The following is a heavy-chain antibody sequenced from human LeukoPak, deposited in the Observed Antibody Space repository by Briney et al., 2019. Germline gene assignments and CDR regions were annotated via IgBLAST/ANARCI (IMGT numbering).Heavy chain of an antibody. CDR2: IGIDSGNA. D-gene: IGHD1-1*01. J-gene: IGHJ4*02. Sequence: GSLRPSCTASGFPFIEYSMNWVRQAPGEELEWISYIGIDSGNAKYADSVRGRFTISADKAKNSLYLQMNSLRVEDTAVYYCARDHNYAFDNWGQGTLVSVAS. V-gene: IGHV3-48*01. CDR3: ARDHNYAFDN. CDR1: GFPFIEYS.